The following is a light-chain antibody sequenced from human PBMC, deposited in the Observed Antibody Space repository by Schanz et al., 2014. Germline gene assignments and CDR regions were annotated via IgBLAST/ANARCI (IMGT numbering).Light chain of an antibody. Sequence: PGERATLSCRASQSVGSRSLAWYQQKPGQPPRLLIYGASNRAAGIPDRFSGSGSGTDFTLSISRLEPEDFAVYYCQQHPPITFGQGTRLDIK. CDR3: QQHPPIT. CDR1: QSVGSRS. V-gene: IGKV3-20*01. CDR2: GAS. J-gene: IGKJ5*01.